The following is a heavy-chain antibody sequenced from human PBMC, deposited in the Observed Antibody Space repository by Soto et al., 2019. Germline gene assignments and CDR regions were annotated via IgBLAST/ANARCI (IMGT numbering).Heavy chain of an antibody. D-gene: IGHD2-8*01. V-gene: IGHV3-53*02. Sequence: EVQLVETGGGLIQPGGSLRLSCAASGFSVGRNYMTWVRQSPGKGLEWVSLIYSNGDTDYADSVKGRCSISRDNFKNTLYLQMNNLRAEDTAVYHCARKSDSSPVPEADGVWGRGTLVTVSS. CDR2: IYSNGDT. J-gene: IGHJ4*02. CDR1: GFSVGRNY. CDR3: ARKSDSSPVPEADGV.